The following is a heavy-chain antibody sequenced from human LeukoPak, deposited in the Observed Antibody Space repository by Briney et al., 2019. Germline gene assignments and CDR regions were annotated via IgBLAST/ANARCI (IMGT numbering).Heavy chain of an antibody. CDR1: GFTFSSYA. D-gene: IGHD3-9*01. Sequence: GSSLRPSCAASGFTFSSYAMHWVRQAPGKWLGWVAVISYDGSNKYYADSVKSRFAISRDNSKNTLYLQMNSLRAEDTAVYDCARDPAEGDYDILAGYSYFDHWGQGTLVTVSS. CDR2: ISYDGSNK. V-gene: IGHV3-30*09. CDR3: ARDPAEGDYDILAGYSYFDH. J-gene: IGHJ4*02.